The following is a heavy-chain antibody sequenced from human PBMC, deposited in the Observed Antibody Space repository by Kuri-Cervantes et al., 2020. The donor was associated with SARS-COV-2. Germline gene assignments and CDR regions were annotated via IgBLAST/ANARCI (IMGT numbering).Heavy chain of an antibody. CDR2: ISGNGGST. D-gene: IGHD1-1*01. J-gene: IGHJ4*02. CDR1: GFTFSSYA. V-gene: IGHV3-23*01. Sequence: GGSLRLSCAASGFTFSSYAMSWVRQAPGKGLEWVSAISGNGGSTYYADSVKGRFTISRDNSKNTLYLQMNSLRAEDTAVYYCVRDGDHWNFDYWGQGTLVTVSS. CDR3: VRDGDHWNFDY.